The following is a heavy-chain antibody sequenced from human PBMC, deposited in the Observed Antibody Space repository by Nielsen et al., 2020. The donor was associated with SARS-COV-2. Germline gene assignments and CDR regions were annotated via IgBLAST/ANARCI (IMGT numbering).Heavy chain of an antibody. CDR1: GFTFDDYA. J-gene: IGHJ4*02. CDR3: AKDIAIFQGLDY. V-gene: IGHV3-9*01. D-gene: IGHD3-9*01. CDR2: ISWNSGSI. Sequence: SLKISCAASGFTFDDYAMHWVRQAPGKGLEWVSGISWNSGSIGYADSVKGRFTISRDNAKNSLYLQMNSLRAEDTALYYCAKDIAIFQGLDYWGQGTLVTVSS.